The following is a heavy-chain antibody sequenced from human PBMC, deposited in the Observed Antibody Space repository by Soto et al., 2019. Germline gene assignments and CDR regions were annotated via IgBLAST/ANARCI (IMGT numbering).Heavy chain of an antibody. D-gene: IGHD4-4*01. CDR3: ARDNDRLQLGGNYYYLLDV. CDR1: GGTFSSSA. CDR2: IIPLFRTP. J-gene: IGHJ6*02. Sequence: QVQLVQSGAEMKEPGSSVKVSCKTSGGTFSSSAISWLRQAPGQGLEWMGGIIPLFRTPDYAQKFQGRVTMAADESTSTAYMELSSLRSDDTAVYYCARDNDRLQLGGNYYYLLDVWGQGTTITVSS. V-gene: IGHV1-69*12.